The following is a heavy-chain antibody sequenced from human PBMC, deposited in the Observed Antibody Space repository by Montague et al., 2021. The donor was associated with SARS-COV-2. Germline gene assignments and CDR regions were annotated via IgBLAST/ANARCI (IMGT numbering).Heavy chain of an antibody. Sequence: SETLSLTCTVSGDSISTSQYYWGRIRQPPGKGLEWIGTIYYSGSTYYNPSLKSRVTISEDTSKNQFSLRLSSVTAADTAVYYCASLNIVARTDYYYGTDVWGRGTTVTVSS. J-gene: IGHJ6*02. CDR2: IYYSGST. CDR3: ASLNIVARTDYYYGTDV. D-gene: IGHD5-12*01. V-gene: IGHV4-39*01. CDR1: GDSISTSQYY.